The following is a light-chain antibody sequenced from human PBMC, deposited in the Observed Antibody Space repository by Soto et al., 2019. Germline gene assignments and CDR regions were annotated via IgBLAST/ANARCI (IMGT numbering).Light chain of an antibody. J-gene: IGLJ2*01. CDR3: RSYAGSNNLL. V-gene: IGLV2-8*01. CDR2: EVN. CDR1: NSDIGNYNF. Sequence: QSALTQPPSASGSPGQSVAISCTGTNSDIGNYNFVSWYQQHPGKAPKLMIYEVNKRPSGVPDRFSGSKSGNTASLTVSGLQPEDEADYYCRSYAGSNNLLFGGGTKLTVL.